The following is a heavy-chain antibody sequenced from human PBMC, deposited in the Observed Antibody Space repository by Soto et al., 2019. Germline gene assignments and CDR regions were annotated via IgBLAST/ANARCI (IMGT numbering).Heavy chain of an antibody. J-gene: IGHJ4*02. Sequence: EVRLEESGGRLVQAGTSLRLSCRASVFRFDDYAMHWVRQAPGKGLEWVAGIIWNSEAIDYAESVRGRFTISRDNAENSVFLQMDSLSPEDTALYYCTRDDQGIATSGTPILGSWGQGTPVTVSS. CDR3: TRDDQGIATSGTPILGS. V-gene: IGHV3-9*01. D-gene: IGHD6-13*01. CDR2: IIWNSEAI. CDR1: VFRFDDYA.